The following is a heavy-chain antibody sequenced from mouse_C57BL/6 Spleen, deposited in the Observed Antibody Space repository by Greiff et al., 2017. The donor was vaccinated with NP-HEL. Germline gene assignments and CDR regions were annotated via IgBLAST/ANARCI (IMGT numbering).Heavy chain of an antibody. V-gene: IGHV2-9-1*01. CDR3: ARNFGYDGYYDAMDY. CDR2: IWTGGGT. Sequence: VKLMESGPGLVAPSQSLSITCTVSGFSLTSYAISWVRQPPGKGLEWLGVIWTGGGTNYNSALKSRLSISKDNSKSQVFLKMNSLQTDDTARYYCARNFGYDGYYDAMDYWGQGTSVTVSS. CDR1: GFSLTSYA. D-gene: IGHD2-3*01. J-gene: IGHJ4*01.